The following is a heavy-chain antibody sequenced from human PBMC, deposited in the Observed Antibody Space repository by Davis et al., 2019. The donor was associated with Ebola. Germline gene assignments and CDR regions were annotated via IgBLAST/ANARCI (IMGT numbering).Heavy chain of an antibody. J-gene: IGHJ6*04. CDR3: ARDHDYGNTFGPYALDV. CDR1: GFTVSTNY. V-gene: IGHV3-53*01. Sequence: PGGSLRLSCAASGFTVSTNYMTWVRQAPGKGLEWVSVIYSGGSTYYADSVKGRFTISRDNSKNTVYLQMKSLRAEETAVYFCARDHDYGNTFGPYALDVWGKGTTVTVSS. CDR2: IYSGGST. D-gene: IGHD4-11*01.